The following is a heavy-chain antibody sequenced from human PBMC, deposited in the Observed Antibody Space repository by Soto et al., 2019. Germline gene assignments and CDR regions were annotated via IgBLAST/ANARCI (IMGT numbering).Heavy chain of an antibody. CDR3: VCGGNFFVY. CDR1: GFTFSTYW. D-gene: IGHD3-16*01. Sequence: EVQLVESGGGLVQPGGSLRLSCAASGFTFSTYWMTWVRRPPGKGLEWVANLDQDGSERYYVDSVRGRFTISRDNAKNSLYLQMRSLREQDTPLYYSVCGGNFFVYWGQGTLVTVSP. V-gene: IGHV3-7*01. CDR2: LDQDGSER. J-gene: IGHJ4*02.